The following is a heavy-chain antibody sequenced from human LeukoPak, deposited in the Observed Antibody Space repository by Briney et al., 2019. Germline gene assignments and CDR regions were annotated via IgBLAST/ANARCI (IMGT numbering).Heavy chain of an antibody. CDR1: GFTFSSYA. Sequence: GGSLRLSCAASGFTFSSYAMSWVRQAPGKGLEWVSAISGSGGSTYYADSVKGRFTISRDNSKNTLYLQMNSLRAEDTAVYYCAIPDPLDSRGLGDYWGQGTLVTVSS. J-gene: IGHJ4*02. V-gene: IGHV3-23*01. CDR2: ISGSGGST. CDR3: AIPDPLDSRGLGDY. D-gene: IGHD6-19*01.